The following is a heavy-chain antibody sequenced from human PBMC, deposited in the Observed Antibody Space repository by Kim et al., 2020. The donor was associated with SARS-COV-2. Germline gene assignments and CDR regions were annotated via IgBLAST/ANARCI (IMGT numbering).Heavy chain of an antibody. D-gene: IGHD4-4*01. V-gene: IGHV3-48*03. CDR1: GFTFSSYE. CDR2: IIGSGTTI. Sequence: GGSLRLSCAASGFTFSSYEMNWVRQAPGKGLEWVSYIIGSGTTIYYADSVRGRFTISRDNDKNSLYLQMNRLRAEDTAVDYCARRPNYSPFDYWGQGTLVTVSS. J-gene: IGHJ4*02. CDR3: ARRPNYSPFDY.